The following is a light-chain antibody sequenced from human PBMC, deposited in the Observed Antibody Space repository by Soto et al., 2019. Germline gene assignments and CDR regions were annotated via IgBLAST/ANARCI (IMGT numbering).Light chain of an antibody. CDR3: QSYDSSLSAWV. CDR2: GNS. CDR1: SSNIGAGFY. J-gene: IGLJ3*02. V-gene: IGLV1-40*01. Sequence: QSVLTQPPSVSRAPGQGVTISCTGSSSNIGAGFYVHWYQQLPKTAPKLLIYGNSNRPSGVPDRFSGSKSGTSASLAITGLQAEDEADYYCQSYDSSLSAWVFGGGTKVTVL.